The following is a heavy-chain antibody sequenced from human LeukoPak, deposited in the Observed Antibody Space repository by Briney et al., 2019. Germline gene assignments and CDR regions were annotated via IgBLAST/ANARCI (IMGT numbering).Heavy chain of an antibody. CDR2: IYHSGST. D-gene: IGHD3-10*01. J-gene: IGHJ5*02. V-gene: IGHV4-59*01. CDR3: ARDRGYYGSGSYAWFDP. CDR1: GGSISSYY. Sequence: SETLSLTCTVSGGSISSYYWSWIRQPPGKGLEWIGYIYHSGSTNYNPSLKSRVTISVDTSKNQFSLKLSSVTAADTAVYYCARDRGYYGSGSYAWFDPWGQGTLVTVSS.